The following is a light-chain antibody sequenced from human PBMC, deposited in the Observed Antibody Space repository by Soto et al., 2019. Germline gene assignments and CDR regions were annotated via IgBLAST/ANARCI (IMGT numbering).Light chain of an antibody. J-gene: IGLJ1*01. CDR1: SSDVGTYNL. V-gene: IGLV2-23*01. CDR2: EGS. CDR3: CSYAGGSTYV. Sequence: QSVLTQPASVSGSPGQSITISCTGTSSDVGTYNLVSWYQQLPGEAPKLMIYEGSKRPSGTSNRFSGSKSGNTASLTISGLQAEDDADYYCCSYAGGSTYVFGTGTKLTV.